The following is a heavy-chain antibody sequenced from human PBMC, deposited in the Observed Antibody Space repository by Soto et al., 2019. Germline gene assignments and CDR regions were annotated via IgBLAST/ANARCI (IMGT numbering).Heavy chain of an antibody. D-gene: IGHD2-2*01. Sequence: SETLSLTCSVSGGSISSSSYSWSWIRQPPGKGLEWIGYIYHSGSTYYNPSLKSRVTISVDTSKNQFSLKLSSVTAADTAMYYCATRSREPRYYFDYWGQGTLVTVSS. CDR1: GGSISSSSYS. CDR3: ATRSREPRYYFDY. V-gene: IGHV4-30-2*01. J-gene: IGHJ4*02. CDR2: IYHSGST.